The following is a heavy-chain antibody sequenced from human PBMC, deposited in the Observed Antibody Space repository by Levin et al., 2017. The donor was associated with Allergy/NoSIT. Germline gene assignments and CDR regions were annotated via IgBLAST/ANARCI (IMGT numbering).Heavy chain of an antibody. CDR2: IYYSGST. CDR1: GGSISSYY. J-gene: IGHJ3*02. V-gene: IGHV4-59*01. Sequence: SQTLSLTCTVSGGSISSYYWSWIRQPPGKGLEWIGYIYYSGSTNYNPSLKSRVTISVDTSKNQFSLKLSSVTAADTAVYYCARTWGAFDIWGQGTMVTVSS. CDR3: ARTWGAFDI. D-gene: IGHD3-16*01.